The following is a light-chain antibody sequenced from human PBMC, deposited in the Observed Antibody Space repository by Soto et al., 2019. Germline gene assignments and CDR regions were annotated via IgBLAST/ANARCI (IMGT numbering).Light chain of an antibody. V-gene: IGKV1-5*01. Sequence: TQMTQSPSTLSASVGDRVTLTCRASQNINNWLAWYQQKPGKAPKVLIYDASSLESGVPSRFSGSGSGTEFTLTISSLQPDDFATYYCQQYDGNFGPGTEVDIK. J-gene: IGKJ3*01. CDR2: DAS. CDR1: QNINNW. CDR3: QQYDGN.